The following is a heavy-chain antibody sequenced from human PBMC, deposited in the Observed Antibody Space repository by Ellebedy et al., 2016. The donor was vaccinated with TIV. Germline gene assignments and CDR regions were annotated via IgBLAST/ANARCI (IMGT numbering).Heavy chain of an antibody. D-gene: IGHD5-12*01. V-gene: IGHV1-18*01. CDR2: ISAHNGNT. J-gene: IGHJ4*02. CDR3: ARDAGGVAMMPDV. CDR1: GYTFSIYG. Sequence: ASVKVSXXASGYTFSIYGITWVRQVPGQGLEWLGWISAHNGNTNYAEKFQGRVTMTTDTPTSTAYMELRSLRSDDTAVYYCARDAGGVAMMPDVWGQGALVTVSS.